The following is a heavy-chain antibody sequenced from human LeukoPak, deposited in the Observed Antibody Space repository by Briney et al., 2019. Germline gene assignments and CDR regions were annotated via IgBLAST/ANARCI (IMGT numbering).Heavy chain of an antibody. J-gene: IGHJ5*02. V-gene: IGHV4-34*01. Sequence: PSETLSLTCAVYGASFSGYYWSWIRQPPGKGLEWIGEINHSGSTNYNPSLKSRVTISVDTSKNQFSLKLSSVTAADTAVYYCARGALPGVFQPWGQGTLVTVSS. CDR3: ARGALPGVFQP. CDR2: INHSGST. CDR1: GASFSGYY. D-gene: IGHD2-21*01.